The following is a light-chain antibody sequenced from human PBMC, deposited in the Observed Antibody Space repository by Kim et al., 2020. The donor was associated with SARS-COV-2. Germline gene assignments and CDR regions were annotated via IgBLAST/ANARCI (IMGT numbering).Light chain of an antibody. CDR2: GAS. J-gene: IGKJ5*01. CDR1: QSVPSNY. Sequence: EIVLTQSPGTLSLSPGERVTLSCRASQSVPSNYLAWYQQRPGQAPRLLISGASNRATVIPGRFSGSGSGTDFTLTISRLEPEDFVMYYCRQYGKAPITFGQGTRLEIK. CDR3: RQYGKAPIT. V-gene: IGKV3-20*01.